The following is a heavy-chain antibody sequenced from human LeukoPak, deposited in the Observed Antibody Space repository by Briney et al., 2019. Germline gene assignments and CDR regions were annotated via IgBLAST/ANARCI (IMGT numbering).Heavy chain of an antibody. CDR2: IRSKTKNYAT. J-gene: IGHJ4*02. V-gene: IGHV3-73*01. D-gene: IGHD3-10*01. CDR3: TKHRGYGSGTYYDN. CDR1: GFTFSSYW. Sequence: GGSLRLSCAASGFTFSSYWIHWVRQASGKGLETVGHIRSKTKNYATTYAASVKGRFTISRDDSKNTAYLQMSSLETEDTAIYYCTKHRGYGSGTYYDNWGQGTLVTVSS.